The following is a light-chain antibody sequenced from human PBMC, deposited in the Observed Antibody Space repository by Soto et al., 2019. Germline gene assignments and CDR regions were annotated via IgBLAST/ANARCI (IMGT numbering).Light chain of an antibody. CDR1: SSDVGTHGY. CDR3: MCYAGGNNWV. J-gene: IGLJ3*02. Sequence: QSVLTQPPSASGSPGQSVTISCTGTSSDVGTHGYVSWYQQHAGKAPKLMIYDVTKRPSGVPDRFSGSKSANTASLTVSGLQAEDAAAYYCMCYAGGNNWVFGGGTKLTVL. CDR2: DVT. V-gene: IGLV2-8*01.